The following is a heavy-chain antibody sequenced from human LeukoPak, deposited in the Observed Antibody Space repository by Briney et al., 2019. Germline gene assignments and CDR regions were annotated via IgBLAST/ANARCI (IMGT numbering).Heavy chain of an antibody. CDR2: ISPYSADT. J-gene: IGHJ4*02. D-gene: IGHD6-13*01. CDR3: ARDPAAAGNVDY. V-gene: IGHV1-18*01. CDR1: GYTFTSYG. Sequence: ASVKVSCKTSGYTFTSYGVSWVRQAPGQGLERMGWISPYSADTSYAQKFQGRVTVTTDTSTSTAYMELRSLRPDDTAVYYCARDPAAAGNVDYWGQGTLVTVSP.